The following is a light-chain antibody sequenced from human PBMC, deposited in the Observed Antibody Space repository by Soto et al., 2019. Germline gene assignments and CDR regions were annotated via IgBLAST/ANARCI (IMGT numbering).Light chain of an antibody. Sequence: DIQMTQSPSSLSASVGDRVTITCQASQDISNYLNWYQQKPGKAPKLLIYDASNLETRVPSRFSGSGSGTDFTFTISSLQPEDIATYYCQQYDNLLPFGQGTRLEIK. J-gene: IGKJ5*01. CDR3: QQYDNLLP. V-gene: IGKV1-33*01. CDR2: DAS. CDR1: QDISNY.